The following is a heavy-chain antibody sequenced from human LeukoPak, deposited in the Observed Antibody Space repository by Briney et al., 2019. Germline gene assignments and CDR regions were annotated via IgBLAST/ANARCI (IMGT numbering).Heavy chain of an antibody. CDR3: AKGKGDYYYYYYMDV. V-gene: IGHV3-23*01. D-gene: IGHD3-16*01. CDR1: GFTFSSYG. CDR2: ISGSGGST. J-gene: IGHJ6*03. Sequence: PGGTLRLSCAASGFTFSSYGMSWVRQAPGKGLEWVSGISGSGGSTYYADSVKGRFTISRDNSKNTLYLQMNSLRAEDTAVYYCAKGKGDYYYYYYMDVWGKGTTVTISS.